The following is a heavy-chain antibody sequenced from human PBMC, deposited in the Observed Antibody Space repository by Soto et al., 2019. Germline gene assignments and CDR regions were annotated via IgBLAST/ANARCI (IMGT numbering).Heavy chain of an antibody. CDR2: IYHSGST. Sequence: QVQLQESGPGLVKPSGTLSLTCAVSGGSISSSNWWSWVRQPPGKGLEWIGEIYHSGSTNYNPSQKCRVTISVDKSKNQFSLELSSVTAADTAVYYCAYAPSVATNCFDPWGQGTLVTVSS. J-gene: IGHJ5*02. CDR3: AYAPSVATNCFDP. V-gene: IGHV4-4*02. CDR1: GGSISSSNW. D-gene: IGHD2-15*01.